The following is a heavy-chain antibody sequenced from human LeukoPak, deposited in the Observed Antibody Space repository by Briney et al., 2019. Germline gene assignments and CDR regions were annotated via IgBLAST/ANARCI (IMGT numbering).Heavy chain of an antibody. CDR1: GGSISSYY. CDR3: ARDWGVSARPGYMDV. CDR2: IYYSGST. Sequence: PSETLSLTCTVSGGSISSYYWSWIRQPPGKGLEWIGYIYYSGSTKYNPSLKSRVTISVGTSKNQFSLRLSSVTAADTAVYYCARDWGVSARPGYMDVWGKGTTVTVSS. J-gene: IGHJ6*03. D-gene: IGHD6-6*01. V-gene: IGHV4-59*01.